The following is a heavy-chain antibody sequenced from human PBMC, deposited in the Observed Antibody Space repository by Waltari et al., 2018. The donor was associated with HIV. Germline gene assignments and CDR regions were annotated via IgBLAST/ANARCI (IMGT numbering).Heavy chain of an antibody. CDR3: ARQERWGSFFDS. Sequence: QAQLQQWGAGVLRPSGTLSLTCAVYGEAFSDHSWAWIRHSPEKGQQGIGEIRHGATPKRNVALESRVTISIDPSKNQFSLKLTSATAADMGIYYCARQERWGSFFDSWGQGTRVTVSS. V-gene: IGHV4-34*02. J-gene: IGHJ4*01. CDR2: IRHGATP. D-gene: IGHD3-16*01. CDR1: GEAFSDHS.